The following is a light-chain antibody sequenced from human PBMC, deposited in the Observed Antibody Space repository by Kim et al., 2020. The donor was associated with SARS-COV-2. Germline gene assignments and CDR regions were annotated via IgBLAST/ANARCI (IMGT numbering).Light chain of an antibody. V-gene: IGKV3-15*01. J-gene: IGKJ4*01. CDR3: QQYNNWPLT. CDR2: GAS. Sequence: VSPGESAAPSCRASQSVSSNLAWYQQTPGQAPRLLIYGASTRATGIPARFSGSGSGTEFTLTISSLQSEDFAVYYCQQYNNWPLTFGGGTKVDIK. CDR1: QSVSSN.